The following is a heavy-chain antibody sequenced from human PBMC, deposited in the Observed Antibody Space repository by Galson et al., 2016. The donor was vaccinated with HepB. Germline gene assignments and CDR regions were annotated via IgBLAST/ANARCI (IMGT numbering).Heavy chain of an antibody. CDR3: ARSRLPGYCRNTGCYAPPDY. J-gene: IGHJ4*02. CDR2: ISGYTGNT. Sequence: SVKVSCKASGYTFNNYDVSWVRQAPGQGLEWLGWISGYTGNTGYAPRFQGRVTVTRDTSTNTAYMELRSLRSDDAGVYYCARSRLPGYCRNTGCYAPPDYWGQGTLVTVSS. D-gene: IGHD2-2*01. V-gene: IGHV1-18*01. CDR1: GYTFNNYD.